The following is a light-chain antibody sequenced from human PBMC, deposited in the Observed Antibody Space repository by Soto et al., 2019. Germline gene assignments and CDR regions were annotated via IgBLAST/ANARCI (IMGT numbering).Light chain of an antibody. V-gene: IGKV1-39*01. CDR1: QSISTY. J-gene: IGKJ4*01. CDR3: QQIYTIPLT. Sequence: DLQMTQSPSSLSASVGDSVPITCRASQSISTYLNWYQQKPGKAPKVLIFGASSLQSGVPSRFSGSGSGTDFTLIISSLQPEDFATYCCQQIYTIPLTFGGGTRVEIK. CDR2: GAS.